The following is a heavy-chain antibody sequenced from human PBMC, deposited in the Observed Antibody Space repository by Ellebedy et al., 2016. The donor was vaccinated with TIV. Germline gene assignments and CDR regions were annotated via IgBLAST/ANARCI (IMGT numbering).Heavy chain of an antibody. V-gene: IGHV3-9*01. CDR3: VRAYSSSWSGYLDS. J-gene: IGHJ4*02. CDR2: ISWNGAIK. Sequence: SLKISCAASGFTFDDHVMQWVRQAPGKGLEWVSGISWNGAIKRYADSVKGRFDISRDNAKNSLYLEMSGLRPDDTALYYCVRAYSSSWSGYLDSWGQGTLVIVSS. D-gene: IGHD6-13*01. CDR1: GFTFDDHV.